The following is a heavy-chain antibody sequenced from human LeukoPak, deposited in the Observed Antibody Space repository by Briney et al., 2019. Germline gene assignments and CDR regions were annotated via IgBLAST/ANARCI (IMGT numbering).Heavy chain of an antibody. CDR2: ISYDGSNK. D-gene: IGHD3-10*01. J-gene: IGHJ5*02. Sequence: GGSLRLSCAASGFTFSSYCMHWVRQAPGKGLEWVAVISYDGSNKYYADSVKGRFTISRDNSKNTLYLQMNSLRAEDTAVYYCAKDYTSGRNFWFDPWGQGTLVTVSS. V-gene: IGHV3-30*18. CDR3: AKDYTSGRNFWFDP. CDR1: GFTFSSYC.